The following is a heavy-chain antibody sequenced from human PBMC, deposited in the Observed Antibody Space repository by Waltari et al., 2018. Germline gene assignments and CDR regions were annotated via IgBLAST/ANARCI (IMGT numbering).Heavy chain of an antibody. CDR3: ARAEWELTDY. CDR1: GFTFSSYA. Sequence: QVQLVESGGGVVQPGRSLRLSCAASGFTFSSYAMPWVRQAPGKGLEWVAVISYDGSNKYYADSVKGRFTISRDNSKNTLYLQMNSLRAEDTAVYYCARAEWELTDYWGQGTLVTVPS. V-gene: IGHV3-30-3*01. D-gene: IGHD1-26*01. J-gene: IGHJ4*02. CDR2: ISYDGSNK.